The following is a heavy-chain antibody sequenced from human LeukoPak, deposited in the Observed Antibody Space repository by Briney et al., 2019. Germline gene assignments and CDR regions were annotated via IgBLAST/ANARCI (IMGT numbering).Heavy chain of an antibody. J-gene: IGHJ4*02. CDR3: AVGDTTVGYFDY. CDR2: IYYSGST. Sequence: PSETLSLTCTVSGGSVSSGSYYWSWIRQPPGKGLEWIGYIYYSGSTNYNPSLKSRVTISVDTSKNQFSLKLSSVTAADTAVYYCAVGDTTVGYFDYWGQGARVTVSS. CDR1: GGSVSSGSYY. D-gene: IGHD1-26*01. V-gene: IGHV4-61*01.